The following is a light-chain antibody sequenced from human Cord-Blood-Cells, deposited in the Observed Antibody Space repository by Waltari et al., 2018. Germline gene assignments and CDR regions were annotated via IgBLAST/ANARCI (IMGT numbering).Light chain of an antibody. V-gene: IGKV4-1*01. J-gene: IGKJ4*01. CDR2: WAS. CDR3: QQYYSTPLT. CDR1: QSVLYSSNNKNY. Sequence: DIVMTQSPDSLAVPLGERAPINCKSSQSVLYSSNNKNYLAWYQQKPGQPPKLLIYWASTRASGVPDRFSGSGSGTDFTLTSSSLQAEDVAVYYCQQYYSTPLTFGGGTKVEIK.